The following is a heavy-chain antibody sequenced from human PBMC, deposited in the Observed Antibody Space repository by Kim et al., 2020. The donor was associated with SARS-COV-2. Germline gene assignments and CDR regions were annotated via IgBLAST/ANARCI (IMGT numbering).Heavy chain of an antibody. V-gene: IGHV3-53*01. CDR1: GFTVSSNY. Sequence: GGSLRLSCAASGFTVSSNYMSWVRQAPGKGLEWVSVIYSGGSTYNADPVKGRFPISRDNSKNTRYLQMNSLRAETRAVNYCARELQSDFWRGPVYGMDV. CDR3: ARELQSDFWRGPVYGMDV. D-gene: IGHD3-3*01. J-gene: IGHJ6*01. CDR2: IYSGGST.